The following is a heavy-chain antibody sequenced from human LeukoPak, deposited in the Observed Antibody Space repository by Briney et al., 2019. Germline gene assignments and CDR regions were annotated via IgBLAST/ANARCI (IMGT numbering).Heavy chain of an antibody. D-gene: IGHD1-1*01. CDR1: GFHFTSYW. V-gene: IGHV5-10-1*01. Sequence: GASLEISWKGSGFHFTSYWISWGRQMPGKGLEWMGRIDPSDSYTNYSPSFQGHVTISADKSISTAYLQWSSLKASDTAMYYCARTTYYYYYGMDGWGEGTTVTVS. CDR2: IDPSDSYT. J-gene: IGHJ6*02. CDR3: ARTTYYYYYGMDG.